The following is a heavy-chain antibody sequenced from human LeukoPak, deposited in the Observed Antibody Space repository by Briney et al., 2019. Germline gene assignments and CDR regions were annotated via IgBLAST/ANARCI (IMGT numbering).Heavy chain of an antibody. J-gene: IGHJ6*03. CDR3: ARADIVVVPAAGGYYYYYMDV. CDR1: GFTFDDYA. CDR2: ISWNSGSI. Sequence: GGSLRLSCAASGFTFDDYAMHWVRQAPGKGLEWVSGISWNSGSIGYADSVKGRFTISRDNAKNSLYLQMNSLRAEDTAVYYCARADIVVVPAAGGYYYYYMDVWGKGTTVTVSS. V-gene: IGHV3-9*01. D-gene: IGHD2-2*01.